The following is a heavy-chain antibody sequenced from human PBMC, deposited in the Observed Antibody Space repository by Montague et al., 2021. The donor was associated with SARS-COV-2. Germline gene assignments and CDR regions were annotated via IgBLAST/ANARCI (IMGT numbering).Heavy chain of an antibody. CDR3: ARGSGWMGNAFDI. V-gene: IGHV4-59*01. D-gene: IGHD6-19*01. CDR1: GGSISSYY. CDR2: IYYSGST. Sequence: SETLSLICTVSGGSISSYYWSWIRQPPGKGLEWIGYIYYSGSTNYNPSLKSRVTISVDTSKNRFSLKLSSVTAADTAVYYCARGSGWMGNAFDIWGQGTMVTVSS. J-gene: IGHJ3*02.